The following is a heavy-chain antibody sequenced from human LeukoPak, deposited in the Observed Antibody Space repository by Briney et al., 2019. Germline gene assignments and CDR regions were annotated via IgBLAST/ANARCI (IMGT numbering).Heavy chain of an antibody. Sequence: GGSLRLSCAASGFTFNKYWMHWVRQAPGTGLMWVFRVNSDGSETSYADSVKGRFTISRDNAKNTLHLQMNSLRAEDTAVYYCARRYDYGDYWGQGTLVTVSS. D-gene: IGHD4-17*01. CDR1: GFTFNKYW. CDR3: ARRYDYGDY. CDR2: VNSDGSET. V-gene: IGHV3-74*01. J-gene: IGHJ4*02.